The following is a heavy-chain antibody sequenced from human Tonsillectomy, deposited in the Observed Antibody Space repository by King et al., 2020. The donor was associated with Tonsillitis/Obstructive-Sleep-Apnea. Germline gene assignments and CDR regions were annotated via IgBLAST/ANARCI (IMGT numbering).Heavy chain of an antibody. D-gene: IGHD3-22*01. CDR3: ARDYYDSSGYYHGFFQH. J-gene: IGHJ1*01. CDR1: GYTFTSYD. CDR2: SRPNNGDT. Sequence: VQLVESGPEVKKPGASVKVSCKASGYTFTSYDITWVRQAPGQGLEWMGWSRPNNGDTNYAQKLQGRVTMTSDTSTSTAYMELRSLSSDDTAFYYCARDYYDSSGYYHGFFQHWGQGTLVTVSS. V-gene: IGHV1-18*01.